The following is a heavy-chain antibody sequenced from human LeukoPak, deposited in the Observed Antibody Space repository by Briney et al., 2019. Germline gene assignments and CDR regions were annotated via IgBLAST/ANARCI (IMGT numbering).Heavy chain of an antibody. CDR1: GFTFSSYN. CDR2: ISSSSSYI. J-gene: IGHJ6*03. D-gene: IGHD2-2*01. Sequence: GGSLRLSCAASGFTFSSYNMNRVRQAPGKGLEWVSSISSSSSYIYYADSVKGRSTISRDNAKNSLYLQMNRLRAEDTAVYYCARDSYCSSTSCYFGYYYYYMDVWGKGTTVTVSS. V-gene: IGHV3-21*01. CDR3: ARDSYCSSTSCYFGYYYYYMDV.